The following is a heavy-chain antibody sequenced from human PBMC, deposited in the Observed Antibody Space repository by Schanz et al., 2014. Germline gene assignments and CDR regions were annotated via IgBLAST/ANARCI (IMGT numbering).Heavy chain of an antibody. Sequence: EVQLVESGGGLVKPGRSLRLSCTTSGFTFGDYAMSWFRQAPGKGLEWVSSISNGGGYIYYADSVKGRFTISRDNAKNSVYLQMHSLRAEDTALYYCARDRDAGGYDSWGQGTLVTVSS. D-gene: IGHD2-8*02. J-gene: IGHJ5*01. V-gene: IGHV3-21*01. CDR1: GFTFGDYA. CDR2: ISNGGGYI. CDR3: ARDRDAGGYDS.